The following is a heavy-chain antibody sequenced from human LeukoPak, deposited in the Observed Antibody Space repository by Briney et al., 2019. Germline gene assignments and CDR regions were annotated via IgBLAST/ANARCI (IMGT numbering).Heavy chain of an antibody. D-gene: IGHD3-3*01. CDR1: GFTFSSYS. Sequence: GGSLRLSCAASGFTFSSYSMNWVRQAPGKGLEWVSSISSSSSYIYYADSVKGRFTISRDNAKNSLYLQMNSLRAEDTAVYYCARGTYDFWSGPPVWPFDYWGQGTLVTVSS. J-gene: IGHJ4*02. CDR3: ARGTYDFWSGPPVWPFDY. V-gene: IGHV3-21*01. CDR2: ISSSSSYI.